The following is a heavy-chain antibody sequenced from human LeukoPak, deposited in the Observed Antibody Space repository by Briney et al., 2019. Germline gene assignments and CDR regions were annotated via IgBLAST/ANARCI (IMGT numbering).Heavy chain of an antibody. Sequence: GASVKVSCKASGYTFTSYGISWVRQAPGQVLEWMGWISAYNGNTNYAQKLQGRVTMTTDTSTSTAYMELRSLRSDDTAVYYCARDRRSYYDFWSGYPLFDYWGQGTLVTVSS. CDR2: ISAYNGNT. V-gene: IGHV1-18*01. J-gene: IGHJ4*02. CDR1: GYTFTSYG. CDR3: ARDRRSYYDFWSGYPLFDY. D-gene: IGHD3-3*01.